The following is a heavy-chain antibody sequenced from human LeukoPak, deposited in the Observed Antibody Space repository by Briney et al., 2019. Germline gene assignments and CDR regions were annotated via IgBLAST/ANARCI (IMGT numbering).Heavy chain of an antibody. CDR3: ARVGGIVAAGLFDY. CDR2: IYTSGST. V-gene: IGHV4-61*02. Sequence: NPSETLSLTCTVSGGSISSGSYYWSWIRQPAGEGLEWIGRIYTSGSTNYNPSLKSRLTMSVDTSKNQFSLKLSFVTAADTAVYYCARVGGIVAAGLFDYWGQGTLVTVSS. J-gene: IGHJ4*02. CDR1: GGSISSGSYY. D-gene: IGHD6-13*01.